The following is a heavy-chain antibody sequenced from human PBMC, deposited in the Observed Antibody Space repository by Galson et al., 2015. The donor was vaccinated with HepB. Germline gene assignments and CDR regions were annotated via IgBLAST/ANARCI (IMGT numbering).Heavy chain of an antibody. Sequence: SLRLSCAGSGLSFNEAWMSWVRQAPGKGLQWVGRIKSNLDGGTTTYAASVRGRFTISRDDSKNSLYLHIHSLNTKDTGVYHCTADVRWTSYKSEDYYGMDVWGPGTTVTVSS. CDR2: IKSNLDGGTT. CDR1: GLSFNEAW. D-gene: IGHD1-1*01. J-gene: IGHJ6*02. V-gene: IGHV3-15*06. CDR3: TADVRWTSYKSEDYYGMDV.